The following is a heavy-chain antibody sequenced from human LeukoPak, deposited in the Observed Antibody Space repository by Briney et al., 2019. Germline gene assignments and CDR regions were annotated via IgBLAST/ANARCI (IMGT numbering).Heavy chain of an antibody. Sequence: GGSLRLSCAASGFTFSSYEMNWVRQAPGKGLEWVSYISSSGSTIYYADPVKGRFTISRDNSKNTLYLQMNSLGAEDTAVYYCAKSIVATKYYFDYWGQGTLVTVSS. CDR1: GFTFSSYE. J-gene: IGHJ4*02. CDR3: AKSIVATKYYFDY. D-gene: IGHD5-12*01. V-gene: IGHV3-48*03. CDR2: ISSSGSTI.